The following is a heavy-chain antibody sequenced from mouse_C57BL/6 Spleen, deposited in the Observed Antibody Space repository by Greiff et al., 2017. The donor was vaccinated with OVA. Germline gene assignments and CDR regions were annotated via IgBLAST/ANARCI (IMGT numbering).Heavy chain of an antibody. CDR1: GYTFTSYW. J-gene: IGHJ4*01. Sequence: VQLQQSGTVLARPGASVKMSCKTSGYTFTSYWMHWVKQRPGQGLEWIGAIYPGNSDTSYNQKFKGKAKLTAVPSASTAYMELSSLTNEDSAVYYCTTITTVPLYAMDYWGQGTSVTVSS. D-gene: IGHD1-1*01. V-gene: IGHV1-5*01. CDR3: TTITTVPLYAMDY. CDR2: IYPGNSDT.